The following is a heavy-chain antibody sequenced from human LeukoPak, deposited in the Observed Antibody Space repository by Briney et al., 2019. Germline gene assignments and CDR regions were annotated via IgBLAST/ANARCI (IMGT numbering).Heavy chain of an antibody. CDR2: INTDGSST. V-gene: IGHV3-74*01. Sequence: GGSLRLSCAASGFTFSSYWMHWVRQAPGKGLVWVSRINTDGSSTSYADSVKGRFTISRDNAKNTLYLQMNSLRAEDTAVYYCARVKADILTGYHYYYGMDVWGQGTTVTVSS. CDR1: GFTFSSYW. J-gene: IGHJ6*02. CDR3: ARVKADILTGYHYYYGMDV. D-gene: IGHD3-9*01.